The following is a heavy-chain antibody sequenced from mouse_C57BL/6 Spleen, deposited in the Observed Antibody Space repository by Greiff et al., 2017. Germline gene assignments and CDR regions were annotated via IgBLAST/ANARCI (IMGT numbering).Heavy chain of an antibody. J-gene: IGHJ2*01. D-gene: IGHD2-4*01. CDR3: AREGIYYDYDAYYFDY. V-gene: IGHV1-81*01. Sequence: LVESGAELARPGASVKLSCKASGYTFTSYGISWVKQRTGPGLEWIGEIYPRSGNTYYNEKFKGKATLTADKSSSTAYMELRSLTSEDSAVYFCAREGIYYDYDAYYFDYWGQGTTLTVSS. CDR2: IYPRSGNT. CDR1: GYTFTSYG.